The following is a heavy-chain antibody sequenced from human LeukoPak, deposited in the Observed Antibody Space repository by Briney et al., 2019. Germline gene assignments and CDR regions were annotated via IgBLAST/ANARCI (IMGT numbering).Heavy chain of an antibody. Sequence: ASVKVSCKASGYTFTGYYMHWVRQAPGQGLEWMGRINPNSGGTNYAQKFQGRVTMTRDTSISTAYMELSRLRSDDTAVYYCAATVTTSYFDYWGQGTLVSVSS. V-gene: IGHV1-2*06. CDR3: AATVTTSYFDY. D-gene: IGHD4-17*01. CDR1: GYTFTGYY. CDR2: INPNSGGT. J-gene: IGHJ4*02.